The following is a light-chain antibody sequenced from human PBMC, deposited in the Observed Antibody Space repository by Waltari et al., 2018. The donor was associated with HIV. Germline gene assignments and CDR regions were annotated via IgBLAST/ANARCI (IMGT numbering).Light chain of an antibody. Sequence: QSALTQPASVSGSPGPSLTLSCTGTSSDVGGYNYVSWYQQYPGKAPKLMIYDVSNRPSGVSNRFSGSKSGNTASLTISGLQAEDEADYYCSSYTSSSTRVFGGGTKLTVL. CDR3: SSYTSSSTRV. CDR1: SSDVGGYNY. J-gene: IGLJ3*02. V-gene: IGLV2-14*01. CDR2: DVS.